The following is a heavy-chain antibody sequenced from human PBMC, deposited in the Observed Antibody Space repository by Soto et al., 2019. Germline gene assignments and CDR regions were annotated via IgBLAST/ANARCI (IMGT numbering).Heavy chain of an antibody. CDR3: ARDLDGLHDDTSGPFPRPG. D-gene: IGHD3-22*01. V-gene: IGHV4-30-4*01. CDR1: GGSISSDDYY. J-gene: IGHJ1*01. Sequence: PSETLSLPCTVSGGSISSDDYYWSWIRQAPGRGLEWIGYSHSSGSIYYNPSLKSRATMSIDTAGNQFSLKVRSVTVADTAVYYCARDLDGLHDDTSGPFPRPGWGQGTLVTVSS. CDR2: SHSSGSI.